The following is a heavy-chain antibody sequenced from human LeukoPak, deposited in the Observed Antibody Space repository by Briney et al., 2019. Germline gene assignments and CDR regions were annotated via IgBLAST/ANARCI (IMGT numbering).Heavy chain of an antibody. D-gene: IGHD2-8*01. J-gene: IGHJ1*01. V-gene: IGHV1-8*03. CDR2: MNPNSGDT. CDR3: ASANYQH. CDR1: GYTFTSLD. Sequence: ASVKVSCKASGYTFTSLDINWVRQATGQGLEWMGWMNPNSGDTAYAQNFQGRVTISRTTSRSTAYMELSSLRSEDTAVYYCASANYQHWGQGTLVTVSS.